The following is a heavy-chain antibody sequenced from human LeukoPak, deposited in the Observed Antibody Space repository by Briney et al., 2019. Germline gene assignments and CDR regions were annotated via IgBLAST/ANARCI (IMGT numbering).Heavy chain of an antibody. Sequence: ASVKVSCKASGYAFNVHGITWVRQAPGQGLEWMGWISAYKGNTNYDSKVQGRVTMTTATYTSTGYMELTILRSDATAVYSCARSLGGYYVEMATGVDLWGRGTLVIVSS. V-gene: IGHV1-18*01. CDR3: ARSLGGYYVEMATGVDL. CDR1: GYAFNVHG. D-gene: IGHD5-24*01. CDR2: ISAYKGNT. J-gene: IGHJ2*01.